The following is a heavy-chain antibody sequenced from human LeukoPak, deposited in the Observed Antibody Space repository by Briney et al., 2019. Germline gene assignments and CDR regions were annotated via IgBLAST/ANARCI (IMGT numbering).Heavy chain of an antibody. D-gene: IGHD2-2*01. Sequence: SETLSLTCTVSGGSISSYYWSWIRQPAGKGLEWIGRIYSSGSTNYNPSLKSRVTMSGDTSKNQFSLKLSSVTAADTAVYYCARGQYHLLYWYFDLWGRGTLVTVSS. CDR2: IYSSGST. V-gene: IGHV4-4*07. J-gene: IGHJ2*01. CDR3: ARGQYHLLYWYFDL. CDR1: GGSISSYY.